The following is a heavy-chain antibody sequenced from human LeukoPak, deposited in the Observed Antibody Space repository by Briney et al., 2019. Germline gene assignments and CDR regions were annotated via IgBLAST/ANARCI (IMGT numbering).Heavy chain of an antibody. CDR3: AREACSSGSCDAFDI. D-gene: IGHD2-15*01. Sequence: SETLSLTCAVYGGSFSGYYWSWIRQPPGKGLEWIGEINHSGSTNYNPSLKSRVTISVDTSKNQFSLKLSSVTAADTAVYYCAREACSSGSCDAFDIWGQGTMVTASS. V-gene: IGHV4-34*01. CDR2: INHSGST. J-gene: IGHJ3*02. CDR1: GGSFSGYY.